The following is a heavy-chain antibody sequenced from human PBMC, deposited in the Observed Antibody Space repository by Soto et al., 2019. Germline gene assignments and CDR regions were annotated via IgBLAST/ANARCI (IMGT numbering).Heavy chain of an antibody. V-gene: IGHV5-51*01. Sequence: LGESLKISCKGSGYSFTSYWIGWVRQMPGKGLEWMGIIYPGDSDTRYSPSFQGQVTISADKSISTAYLQWSSLKASDTAMYYCATSSTAQYSSSWYRTDYYYGMDVWGQGTTVTVSS. CDR1: GYSFTSYW. D-gene: IGHD6-13*01. J-gene: IGHJ6*02. CDR3: ATSSTAQYSSSWYRTDYYYGMDV. CDR2: IYPGDSDT.